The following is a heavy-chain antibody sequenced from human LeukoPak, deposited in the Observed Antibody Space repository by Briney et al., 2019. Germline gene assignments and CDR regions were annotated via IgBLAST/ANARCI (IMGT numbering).Heavy chain of an antibody. D-gene: IGHD3-22*01. J-gene: IGHJ4*02. V-gene: IGHV3-7*01. Sequence: GGSLRLSCAASGFTFSSYAMSWVRQAPGKGLEWVANIKQDGSEKYYVDSVKGRFTISRDNAKNSLYLQMNSLRAEDTAVYYCARDMIVIDYWGQGTLVTVSS. CDR2: IKQDGSEK. CDR1: GFTFSSYA. CDR3: ARDMIVIDY.